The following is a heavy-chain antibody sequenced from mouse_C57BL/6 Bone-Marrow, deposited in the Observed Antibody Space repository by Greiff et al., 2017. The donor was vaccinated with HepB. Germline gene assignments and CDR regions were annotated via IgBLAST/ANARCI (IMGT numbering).Heavy chain of an antibody. V-gene: IGHV5-9-1*02. Sequence: EVQLQESGEGLVKPGGSLKLSCAASGFTFSSYAMSWVRQTPEKRLEWVAYISSGGDYIYYADTVKGRFTISRDNARNTLYLQMSSLKSEDTAMYYCTREGATVVGGYFDYWGQGTTLTVSS. D-gene: IGHD1-1*01. CDR3: TREGATVVGGYFDY. CDR2: ISSGGDYI. J-gene: IGHJ2*01. CDR1: GFTFSSYA.